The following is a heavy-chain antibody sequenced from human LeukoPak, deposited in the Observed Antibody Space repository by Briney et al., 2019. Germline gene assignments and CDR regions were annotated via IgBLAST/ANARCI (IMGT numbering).Heavy chain of an antibody. V-gene: IGHV3-23*01. CDR1: GFTFSSYA. CDR2: ISGSGGST. CDR3: AKQTWGFGELSGYFDY. J-gene: IGHJ4*02. D-gene: IGHD3-10*01. Sequence: PGGSLRLSCAASGFTFSSYAMSWVRQAPGKGLEWVSAISGSGGSTYYADSVKGRFTISRDNSKNTLYLQMNSLRAEDTAVYYCAKQTWGFGELSGYFDYWGQGTLVTVSS.